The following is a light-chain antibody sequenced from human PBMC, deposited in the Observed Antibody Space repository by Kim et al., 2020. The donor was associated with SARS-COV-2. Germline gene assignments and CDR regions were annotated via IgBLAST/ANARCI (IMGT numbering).Light chain of an antibody. CDR1: QDIANY. Sequence: DIQMTQSPSSLSASVGDRVTIACQASQDIANYLAWYQQKPGKPPKLLIYDASILETGVPSRFSGSGSGTDFSFTVSSLQPEDFATYYCQQYANVMWTFGQGTRVEIK. J-gene: IGKJ1*01. V-gene: IGKV1-33*01. CDR3: QQYANVMWT. CDR2: DAS.